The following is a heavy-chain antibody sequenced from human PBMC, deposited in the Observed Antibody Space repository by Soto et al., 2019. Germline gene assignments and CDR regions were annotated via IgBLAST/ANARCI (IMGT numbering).Heavy chain of an antibody. Sequence: QVQLVQSGAEVKKPGASVTVSCTTSGYTFSNYGINWVRQAPGQGLEWMGWISGYNGNTNYAQTVQGRVTMTTDTSTGTVYMDLSSLKSDDTAIYYCSRFIMVGGWFDPNYYHGMEVWGQGTTVTVSS. V-gene: IGHV1-18*01. J-gene: IGHJ6*02. CDR2: ISGYNGNT. D-gene: IGHD6-19*01. CDR1: GYTFSNYG. CDR3: SRFIMVGGWFDPNYYHGMEV.